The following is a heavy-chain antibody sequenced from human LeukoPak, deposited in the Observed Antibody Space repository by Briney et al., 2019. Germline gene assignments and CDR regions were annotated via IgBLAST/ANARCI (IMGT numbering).Heavy chain of an antibody. CDR3: ARTMEGYCSGGSCYQYSYYMDV. D-gene: IGHD2-15*01. CDR2: IIPIFGTT. J-gene: IGHJ6*03. CDR1: GGTFSSYA. Sequence: SVKVSCKASGGTFSSYAISWVRQAPGQGLEWMGGIIPIFGTTNYAQKFQGRVTITADKSTSTAYMELSSLRSEDTAVYYCARTMEGYCSGGSCYQYSYYMDVWGKGTTVTVSS. V-gene: IGHV1-69*06.